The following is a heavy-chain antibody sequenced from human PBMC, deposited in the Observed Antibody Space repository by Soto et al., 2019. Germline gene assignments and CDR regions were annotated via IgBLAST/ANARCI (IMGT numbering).Heavy chain of an antibody. J-gene: IGHJ5*02. V-gene: IGHV4-39*01. CDR1: GYSIISSYFY. D-gene: IGHD3-3*02. CDR3: ARHSLALRKNNWFDP. CDR2: IFYLGSS. Sequence: TLSLTCTVSGYSIISSYFYWGWVRQPPGKGLEWIGSIFYLGSSYYNPSLKSRVTMSVDTSKNQFSLRLRSVTAADTALYFCARHSLALRKNNWFDPWGQGIMVTVSS.